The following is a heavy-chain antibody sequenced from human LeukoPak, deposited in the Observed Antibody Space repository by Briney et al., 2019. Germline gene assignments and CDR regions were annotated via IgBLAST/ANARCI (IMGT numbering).Heavy chain of an antibody. Sequence: GGSLRLSCAASGXTFSSYAMSWVRQAPGKGLEWVSAISGSGGSTYYADSVKGRFTISRDNSKNTLYLQMNSLRAEDTAVYYCAKELTYYYDSSGYYRPRNDAFDIWGQGTMVTVSS. CDR1: GXTFSSYA. CDR2: ISGSGGST. CDR3: AKELTYYYDSSGYYRPRNDAFDI. D-gene: IGHD3-22*01. J-gene: IGHJ3*02. V-gene: IGHV3-23*01.